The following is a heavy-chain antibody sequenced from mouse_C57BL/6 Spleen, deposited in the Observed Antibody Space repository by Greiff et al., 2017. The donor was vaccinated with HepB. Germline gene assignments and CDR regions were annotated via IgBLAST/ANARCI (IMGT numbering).Heavy chain of an antibody. D-gene: IGHD2-10*02. CDR3: ARAQGGEYDPGDFDY. J-gene: IGHJ2*01. CDR1: GFTFSSYA. Sequence: EVMLVESGGGLVKPGGSLKLSCAASGFTFSSYAMSWVRQTPEKRLEWVATISDGGSYTYYPDNVKGRFTISRDNAKNNLYLQMSHLKSEDTAMYYCARAQGGEYDPGDFDYWGQGTTLTVSS. V-gene: IGHV5-4*03. CDR2: ISDGGSYT.